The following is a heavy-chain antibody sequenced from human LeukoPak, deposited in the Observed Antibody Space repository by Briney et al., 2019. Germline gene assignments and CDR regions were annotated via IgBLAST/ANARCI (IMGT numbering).Heavy chain of an antibody. CDR2: ISSSGSTI. J-gene: IGHJ4*02. CDR1: GFTFSDYY. Sequence: GGSLRLSCAASGFTFSDYYMSWIRQAPGKGLEWVSYISSSGSTIYYADSVKGRFTISRDNSKNTLYLQMNSLRAGDTAVYYCARTGIVLMVSYGGLDYWGQGTLVTVSS. D-gene: IGHD2-8*01. CDR3: ARTGIVLMVSYGGLDY. V-gene: IGHV3-11*04.